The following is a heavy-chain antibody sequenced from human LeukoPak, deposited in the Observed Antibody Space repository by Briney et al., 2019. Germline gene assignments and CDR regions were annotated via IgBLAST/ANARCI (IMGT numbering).Heavy chain of an antibody. CDR2: IDPSDSET. J-gene: IGHJ4*02. Sequence: GESLKISCKASGYSFTSYWIGWVRQMPGKGLEWMGIIDPSDSETRHTPSFQGQVTISADKSLSTAYLQWNSLKAPDTAMYYCARQTAMGRSGDYWGQGTLVTVSS. V-gene: IGHV5-51*01. CDR1: GYSFTSYW. D-gene: IGHD5-18*01. CDR3: ARQTAMGRSGDY.